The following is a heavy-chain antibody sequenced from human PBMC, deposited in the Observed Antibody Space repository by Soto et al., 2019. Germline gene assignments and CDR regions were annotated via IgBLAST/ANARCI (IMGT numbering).Heavy chain of an antibody. Sequence: GGSLRLSCAASGFTFSSYGMHWVRQAPGKGLEWVAVIWYDGSNKYYADSVKGRFTISRDNSKNTLYLQMNSLKTEDTAVYYCTTVLQWPNHHHFDYWGQGTLVTVSS. CDR3: TTVLQWPNHHHFDY. CDR1: GFTFSSYG. V-gene: IGHV3-33*01. J-gene: IGHJ4*01. D-gene: IGHD6-19*01. CDR2: IWYDGSNK.